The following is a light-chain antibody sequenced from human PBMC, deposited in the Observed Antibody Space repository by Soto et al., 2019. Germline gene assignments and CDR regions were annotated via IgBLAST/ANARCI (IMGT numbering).Light chain of an antibody. CDR1: QSISSY. CDR3: QHSYSTPLT. CDR2: AAS. Sequence: IRMTQSPSSLSASVGDRVTITCRASQSISSYLNWYQQKPGKAPKLLIYAASSLQSGVPSRFSGSGSGTDFTLTISRLQPEDFATYYCQHSYSTPLTFGGATTVDIK. V-gene: IGKV1-39*01. J-gene: IGKJ4*01.